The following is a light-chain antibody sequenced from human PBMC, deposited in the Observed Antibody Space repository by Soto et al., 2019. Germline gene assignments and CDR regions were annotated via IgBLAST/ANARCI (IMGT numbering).Light chain of an antibody. V-gene: IGLV1-40*01. CDR3: QSYDSSLSARNV. Sequence: QSVLTQPPSVPGAPGQRVTISCTGSSSNIGAGYDVHWYQQLPGTAPKLLIYGNSNRPSGVPDRFSGSKSGTSASLAITGLQAEDEADYYCQSYDSSLSARNVFGTGTKVTVL. CDR1: SSNIGAGYD. CDR2: GNS. J-gene: IGLJ1*01.